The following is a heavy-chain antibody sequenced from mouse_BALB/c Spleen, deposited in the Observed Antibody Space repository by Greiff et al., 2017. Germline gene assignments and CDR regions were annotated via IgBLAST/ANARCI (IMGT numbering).Heavy chain of an antibody. CDR1: GYTFTSYY. V-gene: IGHV1S56*01. J-gene: IGHJ3*01. CDR3: AREGSWFAY. Sequence: QVQLKESGPELVKPGASVRISCKASGYTFTSYYIHWVKQRPGQGLEWIGWIYPGNVNTKYNEKFKGKATLTADKSSSTAYMQLSSLTSEDSAVYFCAREGSWFAYWGQGTLVTVSA. CDR2: IYPGNVNT.